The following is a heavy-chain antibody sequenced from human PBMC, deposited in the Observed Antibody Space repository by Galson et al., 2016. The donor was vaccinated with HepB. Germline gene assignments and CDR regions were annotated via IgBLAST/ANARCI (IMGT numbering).Heavy chain of an antibody. CDR3: ARDQSIATKNWFDP. J-gene: IGHJ5*02. V-gene: IGHV4-59*01. D-gene: IGHD6-6*01. CDR2: VYHSGST. CDR1: GGSISSYS. Sequence: SETLSLTCTVSGGSISSYSWSWIRQPPGKGLEWIGYVYHSGSTKYNPSLRSRVTILVDMSKNQFSLKLRSVTTADTAVYYCARDQSIATKNWFDPWGQGTLVTVAS.